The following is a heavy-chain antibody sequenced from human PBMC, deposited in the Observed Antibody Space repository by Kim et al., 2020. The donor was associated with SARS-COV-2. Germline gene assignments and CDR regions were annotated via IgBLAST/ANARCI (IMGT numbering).Heavy chain of an antibody. CDR2: GGST. J-gene: IGHJ4*02. V-gene: IGHV3-64D*09. Sequence: GGSTYYAVSVKGRFTISRDNSKNTLYLQMSSLRAEDTAVYYCVKLQGDSGWGQGTLVTVSS. CDR3: VKLQGDSG. D-gene: IGHD3-10*01.